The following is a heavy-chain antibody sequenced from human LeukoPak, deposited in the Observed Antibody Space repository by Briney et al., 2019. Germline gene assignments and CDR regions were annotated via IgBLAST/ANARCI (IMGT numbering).Heavy chain of an antibody. V-gene: IGHV4-39*01. CDR3: ARQGHITMIVVVIDDAFDI. CDR2: IYYSGST. Sequence: SETLSLICTVSGGSISSSSSYWGWIRQPPGKGLEWFGSIYYSGSTYYTPSLKSRVTISIDTSKNQFSLKLSSVTAADTAVYYCARQGHITMIVVVIDDAFDIWGQGTMVTVSS. D-gene: IGHD3-22*01. CDR1: GGSISSSSSY. J-gene: IGHJ3*02.